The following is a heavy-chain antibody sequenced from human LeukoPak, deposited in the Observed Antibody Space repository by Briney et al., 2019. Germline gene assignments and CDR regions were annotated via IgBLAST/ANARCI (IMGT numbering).Heavy chain of an antibody. D-gene: IGHD3-16*01. CDR3: AKDEGGSAGLDH. CDR2: IGGGGRMT. CDR1: GFKFGDST. V-gene: IGHV3-43*01. J-gene: IGHJ4*02. Sequence: GGSLRLSCAASGFKFGDSTMHWVRQAPGKGLEWVSFIGGGGRMTMYADSVKGRFTVSRDNAKNSLYLQMHSLTTEDTAFYYCAKDEGGSAGLDHWGQGTLVTVSS.